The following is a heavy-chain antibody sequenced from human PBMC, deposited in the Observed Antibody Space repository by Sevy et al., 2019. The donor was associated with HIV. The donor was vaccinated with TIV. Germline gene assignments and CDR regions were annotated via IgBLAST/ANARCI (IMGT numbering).Heavy chain of an antibody. V-gene: IGHV3-23*01. Sequence: GGSLRLSCAASAFSFNTYAMSWVRRAPGKGLEWVSTISGSGDSTFYSDSLKGRFTISRDNSKNTLYLQMNSLRAEDTAVYYSAKPRGSFYFDYWGQGTLVTVSS. CDR2: ISGSGDST. D-gene: IGHD3-16*01. CDR1: AFSFNTYA. J-gene: IGHJ4*02. CDR3: AKPRGSFYFDY.